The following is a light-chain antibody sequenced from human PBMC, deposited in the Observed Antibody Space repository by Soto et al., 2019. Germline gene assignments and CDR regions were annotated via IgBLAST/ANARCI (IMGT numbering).Light chain of an antibody. CDR2: DAS. Sequence: IVMTQSPATLSASPGERASLSCRASESVRTSLAWYQQKPGPAPRLLIYDASTRATGIPARFSGSGSGTELTITISSLQAEDFEVYHCQQYNNWPGTFGQGTRLEIK. CDR1: ESVRTS. CDR3: QQYNNWPGT. V-gene: IGKV3D-15*01. J-gene: IGKJ5*01.